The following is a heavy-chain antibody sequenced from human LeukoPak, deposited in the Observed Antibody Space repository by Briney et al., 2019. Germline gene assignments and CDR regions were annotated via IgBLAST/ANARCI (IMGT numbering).Heavy chain of an antibody. CDR3: ARAPTFEYSSSWYENWFDP. V-gene: IGHV1-69*13. CDR1: GGTLSSYA. D-gene: IGHD6-13*01. Sequence: ASVKVSCKASGGTLSSYAISWVRQAPGQGLEWMGGIIPIFGTANYAQKFQGRVTITADESTSTAYMELSSLRSEDTAVYYCARAPTFEYSSSWYENWFDPWGQGTLVTVSS. J-gene: IGHJ5*02. CDR2: IIPIFGTA.